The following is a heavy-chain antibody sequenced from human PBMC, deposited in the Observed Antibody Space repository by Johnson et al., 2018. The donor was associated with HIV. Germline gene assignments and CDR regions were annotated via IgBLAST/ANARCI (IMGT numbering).Heavy chain of an antibody. CDR2: ISYDGSNK. V-gene: IGHV3-30*18. J-gene: IGHJ3*02. CDR3: AKHPDAFDI. CDR1: GFTFSSSA. Sequence: QVQLVESGGGVVQPGRALRLSCAASGFTFSSSAMHWVRQAPGKGLEWVAVISYDGSNKYYADSVKGRFTISRDNSKNTLYLQMNSLRAEDTAVYYCAKHPDAFDIWGQGTMVTVSS.